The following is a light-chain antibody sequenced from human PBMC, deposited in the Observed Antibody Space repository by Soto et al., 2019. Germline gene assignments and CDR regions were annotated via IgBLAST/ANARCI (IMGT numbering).Light chain of an antibody. CDR2: DVS. J-gene: IGLJ2*01. CDR3: CSRAGGNTFRV. V-gene: IGLV2-11*01. Sequence: QSALTQPRSVSGSPGQSVTISCTGTSSDVGGYNYVSWYQHHPGKAPKFIIFDVSSRPSGVPDRFSGSKSGNTASLTISGLQAEDEGDYYCCSRAGGNTFRVFGGGTKLNVL. CDR1: SSDVGGYNY.